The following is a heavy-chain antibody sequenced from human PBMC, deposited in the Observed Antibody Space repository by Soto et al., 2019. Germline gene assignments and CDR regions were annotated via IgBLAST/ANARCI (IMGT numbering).Heavy chain of an antibody. CDR1: GASISSYY. CDR2: VYYSGST. D-gene: IGHD2-15*01. V-gene: IGHV4-59*12. Sequence: PSATLSLTCTVSGASISSYYWSWIRQPPGKGLEWIGYVYYSGSTYYNPSLKSRVTISVDTSKNQFSLKLSSVTAADTAVYYCARGQVVAAQHWGQGTLVTV. J-gene: IGHJ4*02. CDR3: ARGQVVAAQH.